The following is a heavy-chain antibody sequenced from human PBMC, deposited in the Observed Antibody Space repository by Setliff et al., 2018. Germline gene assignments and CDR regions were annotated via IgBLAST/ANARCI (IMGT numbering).Heavy chain of an antibody. D-gene: IGHD2-15*01. V-gene: IGHV3-23*01. J-gene: IGHJ4*02. CDR2: IKDSGGST. CDR3: ARGGNLIYYFDY. Sequence: LRLSCAASGFTFSNAWMSWVRQAPGKGLEGLEWVAGIKDSGGSTYYAASVRGRFTISRDNSKNTLYLQMNSLRAEDTAVYYCARGGNLIYYFDYWGQGTLVTVSS. CDR1: GFTFSNAW.